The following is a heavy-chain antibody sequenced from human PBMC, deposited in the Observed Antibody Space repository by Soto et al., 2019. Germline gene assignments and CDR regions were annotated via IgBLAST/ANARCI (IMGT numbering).Heavy chain of an antibody. J-gene: IGHJ6*02. V-gene: IGHV1-69*13. CDR1: GGTFSSYA. D-gene: IGHD3-3*01. Sequence: SVKVSCKASGGTFSSYAISWVRQAPGQGLEWMGGIIPIFGTANYAQKFQGRVTITADESTSTAYMELSSLRSEDTAVYYCASSATFTIFGVVIYYGMDVWGQGTTVTVSS. CDR3: ASSATFTIFGVVIYYGMDV. CDR2: IIPIFGTA.